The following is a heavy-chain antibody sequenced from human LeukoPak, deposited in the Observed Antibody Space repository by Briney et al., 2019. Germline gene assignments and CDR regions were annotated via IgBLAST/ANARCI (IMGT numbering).Heavy chain of an antibody. Sequence: GSLRLSCAASGFTFSSYSMNWVRQAPGKGLEWVSYISSSSSTIYYADSVKGRFTISRDNAKNSLYLQMNSLRDEDTAVYYCARVAAGYSVNYFDYWGQGTLVTVSS. D-gene: IGHD4-23*01. V-gene: IGHV3-48*02. CDR3: ARVAAGYSVNYFDY. J-gene: IGHJ4*02. CDR1: GFTFSSYS. CDR2: ISSSSSTI.